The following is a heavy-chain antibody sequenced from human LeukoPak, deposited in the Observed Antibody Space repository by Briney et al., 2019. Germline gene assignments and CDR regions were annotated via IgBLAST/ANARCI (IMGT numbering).Heavy chain of an antibody. D-gene: IGHD3-22*01. V-gene: IGHV4-59*08. CDR3: ARRSVYYYDSSGYSPADDAFAI. CDR2: IYYSGST. CDR1: GGSISSYY. J-gene: IGHJ3*02. Sequence: SETLSLTCTVSGGSISSYYWSWIRQPPGKGLEWIGYIYYSGSTNYNPSLKSRVTISVDTSKNQFSLQLSSVTAVDTAVYYCARRSVYYYDSSGYSPADDAFAIWGQGTMVTVSS.